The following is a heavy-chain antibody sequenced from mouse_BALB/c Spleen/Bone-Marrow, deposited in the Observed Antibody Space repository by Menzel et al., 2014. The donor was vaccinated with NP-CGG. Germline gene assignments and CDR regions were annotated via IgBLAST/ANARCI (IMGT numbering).Heavy chain of an antibody. J-gene: IGHJ3*01. CDR1: GYTFTSYW. D-gene: IGHD2-14*01. V-gene: IGHV1S81*02. CDR3: ARDYGYDAVFAWFVY. CDR2: INPSDGRT. Sequence: VKLQESGAELVKPGASVKLSCKASGYTFTSYWMHWVKQRPGQGLEWIGEINPSDGRTNYNEKFKNKATLTVDKSSSTAYMQLSSLTSEDSAVYYCARDYGYDAVFAWFVYWGQGTLVTVSA.